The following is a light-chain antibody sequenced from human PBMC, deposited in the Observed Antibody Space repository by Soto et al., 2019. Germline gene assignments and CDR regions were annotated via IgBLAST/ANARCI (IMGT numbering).Light chain of an antibody. CDR2: KAS. Sequence: DIQMTQSPSTLSASVGDRVTITCRASQSINSWLAWYQQKPGKAPKVLIYKASSLESGVPSRFSGSESGTEFTLTISSLQPDDSATYYCQQYYSYSPLTFGGGTKVEIK. J-gene: IGKJ4*01. CDR1: QSINSW. CDR3: QQYYSYSPLT. V-gene: IGKV1-5*03.